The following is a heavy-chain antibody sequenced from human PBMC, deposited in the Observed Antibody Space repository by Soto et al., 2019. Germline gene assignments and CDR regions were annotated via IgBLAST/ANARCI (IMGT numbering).Heavy chain of an antibody. CDR3: AQDTAMVLGGYYYYGMDV. CDR2: IIPIFGTA. Sequence: QVQLVQSGAEVKKPGSSVKVSCKASGGTFSSYAISWVRQAPGQGLEWMGGIIPIFGTANDAQKFQGRGTITADESTNTAYMELSSLRSEDTAAYYCAQDTAMVLGGYYYYGMDVWGQGTTVTVSS. V-gene: IGHV1-69*01. D-gene: IGHD5-18*01. J-gene: IGHJ6*02. CDR1: GGTFSSYA.